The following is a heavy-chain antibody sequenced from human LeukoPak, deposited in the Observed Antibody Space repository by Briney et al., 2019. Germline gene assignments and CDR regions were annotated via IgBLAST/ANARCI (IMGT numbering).Heavy chain of an antibody. V-gene: IGHV1-8*01. Sequence: ASVKVSCKASGYTFTTYDINWVRQATGQGLEWMGWVNPNSGNTGYAQKFQGRVTMTRNTSISTAYMELSSLRSEDTAVYYCTRGGSGSYFWFDPWGQGTLVTVSS. CDR3: TRGGSGSYFWFDP. CDR1: GYTFTTYD. CDR2: VNPNSGNT. D-gene: IGHD3-10*01. J-gene: IGHJ5*02.